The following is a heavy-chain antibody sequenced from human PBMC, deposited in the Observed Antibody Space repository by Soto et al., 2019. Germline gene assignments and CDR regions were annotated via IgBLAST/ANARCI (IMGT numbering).Heavy chain of an antibody. CDR3: ARVSGGTIFGVVADFDY. CDR2: INSDGSST. J-gene: IGHJ4*02. CDR1: GFTFSSYW. V-gene: IGHV3-74*01. Sequence: GGSLRLSCAASGFTFSSYWMHWVRQAPGKGLVWVPRINSDGSSTSYADSVKGRFTISRDNAKNTLYLQMNSLRAEDTAVYYCARVSGGTIFGVVADFDYWGQGTLVTVSS. D-gene: IGHD3-3*01.